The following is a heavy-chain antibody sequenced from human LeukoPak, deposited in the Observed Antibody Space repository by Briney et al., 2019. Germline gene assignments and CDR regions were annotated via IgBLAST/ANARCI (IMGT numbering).Heavy chain of an antibody. D-gene: IGHD2-2*01. J-gene: IGHJ4*02. CDR3: ARDTFQPGLIDS. Sequence: PGGSLRLSCAASGFTFSLHAMNWVRQAPGKGLEWVSYINDDSSDIHYADSVRGRFTISRDNAGNTLHLQLSSLRAEDTAVYYCARDTFQPGLIDSWGQGTLLIVSS. CDR1: GFTFSLHA. V-gene: IGHV3-21*05. CDR2: INDDSSDI.